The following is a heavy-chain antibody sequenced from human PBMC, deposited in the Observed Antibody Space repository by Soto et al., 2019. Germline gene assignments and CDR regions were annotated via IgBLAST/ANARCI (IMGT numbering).Heavy chain of an antibody. V-gene: IGHV3-23*01. J-gene: IGHJ4*02. CDR3: AKLTAA. D-gene: IGHD6-13*01. Sequence: GSLRLPYAAYGFAFSAYVMSWVRQAPGKGLEWVSSITSSGGGTYYADSVKGRFTVSRDNSKNTVYLQMNSLRDEDTAVYYCAKLTAAWGQGTLVTFSS. CDR1: GFAFSAYV. CDR2: ITSSGGGT.